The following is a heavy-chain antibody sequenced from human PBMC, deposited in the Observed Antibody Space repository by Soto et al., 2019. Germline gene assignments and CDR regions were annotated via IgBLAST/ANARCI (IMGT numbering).Heavy chain of an antibody. CDR1: GGTFSSYA. J-gene: IGHJ4*02. D-gene: IGHD2-15*01. V-gene: IGHV1-69*01. CDR3: ARDLSGGCSGGSCTDFDY. Sequence: QVQLVQSGAEVKKPGSSVKVSCKASGGTFSSYAISWVRQAPGQGLEWMGGIIPIFGTANYAQKFQGRVTITADESTSTAYMELSSLRSEDTAVYYCARDLSGGCSGGSCTDFDYWGQGTLVTVSS. CDR2: IIPIFGTA.